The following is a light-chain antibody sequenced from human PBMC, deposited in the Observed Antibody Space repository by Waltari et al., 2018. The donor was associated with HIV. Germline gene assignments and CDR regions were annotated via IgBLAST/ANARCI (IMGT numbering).Light chain of an antibody. CDR1: SSDIGGYDY. CDR3: ASYAGRNNQVI. V-gene: IGLV2-8*01. J-gene: IGLJ2*01. Sequence: QSALTQPPSASGSPGQSVTVSCSGTSSDIGGYDYVSWYQSHPGKAPKLILYEVTNRPSGVPDRFSGSKSGNTASLAVSGLQADDEAYYYCASYAGRNNQVIFGGGTKLTVL. CDR2: EVT.